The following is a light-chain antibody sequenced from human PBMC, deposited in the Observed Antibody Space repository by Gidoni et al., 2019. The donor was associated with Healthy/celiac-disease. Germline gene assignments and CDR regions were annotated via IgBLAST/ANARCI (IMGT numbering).Light chain of an antibody. CDR3: QQYNNWPYMYT. V-gene: IGKV3-15*01. CDR1: QSVSSN. CDR2: GAS. J-gene: IGKJ2*01. Sequence: EIVMTQSPATLSVSPGARATLSCRASQSVSSNLAWYQQKPGQAPRLLIYGASTRATGIPARFSGSGSGTEFTLTISSLQSEDFAVYYCQQYNNWPYMYTFXXXTKLEIK.